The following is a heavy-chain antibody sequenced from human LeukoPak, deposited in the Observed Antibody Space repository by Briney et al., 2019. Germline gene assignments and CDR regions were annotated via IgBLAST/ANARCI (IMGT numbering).Heavy chain of an antibody. V-gene: IGHV1-69*02. Sequence: GSSVKVSCKASGGTFSSYTISWVRQAPGQGLEWMGRIIPILGIANYAQEFQGRVTITADKSTSTAYMELSSLRSEDTAVYYCARGYCSSTSCYSYYYYYMDVWGKGTTVTVSS. CDR3: ARGYCSSTSCYSYYYYYMDV. J-gene: IGHJ6*03. D-gene: IGHD2-2*02. CDR2: IIPILGIA. CDR1: GGTFSSYT.